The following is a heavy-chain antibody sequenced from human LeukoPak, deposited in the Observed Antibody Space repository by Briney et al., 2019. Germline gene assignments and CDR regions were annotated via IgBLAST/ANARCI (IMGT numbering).Heavy chain of an antibody. D-gene: IGHD6-13*01. CDR1: GGSISSYY. Sequence: SETLSLTCTVSGGSISSYYWSWIRQPAGKGLEWIGRIYTSGSTNYNPSLKSRVAMSVDTSKNQFSLKLSSVTAADTAVYYCAREASELAAAPFDYWGQGTLVTVSS. J-gene: IGHJ4*02. CDR2: IYTSGST. V-gene: IGHV4-4*07. CDR3: AREASELAAAPFDY.